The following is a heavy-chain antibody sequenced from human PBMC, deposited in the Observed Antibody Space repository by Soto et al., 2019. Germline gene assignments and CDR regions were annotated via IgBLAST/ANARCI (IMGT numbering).Heavy chain of an antibody. CDR2: IYSNGYS. CDR3: ARAQTLFGAINVFVF. Sequence: LSLTCTVSGGSTSSYYWNWIRQPPGKGLEWIAYIYSNGYSTYNPSLKSRVTISMDTSKNQFSLKLTSVTAADTAVYYCARAQTLFGAINVFVFWCQGALVTVS. V-gene: IGHV4-59*01. J-gene: IGHJ4*02. CDR1: GGSTSSYY. D-gene: IGHD3-3*01.